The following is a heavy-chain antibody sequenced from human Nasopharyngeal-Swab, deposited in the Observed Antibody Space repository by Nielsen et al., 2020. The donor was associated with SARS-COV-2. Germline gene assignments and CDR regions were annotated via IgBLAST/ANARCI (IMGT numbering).Heavy chain of an antibody. Sequence: SVKVSCKASGGTFSSYAISWVRQAPGQGLEWMGGIIPIFGTANYAQKLQGRVTMTTDTSTSTAYMELRSLRSDDTAVYCCARDRGCSGGSCYGDWFDPWGQGTLVIVSS. J-gene: IGHJ5*02. D-gene: IGHD2-15*01. CDR3: ARDRGCSGGSCYGDWFDP. V-gene: IGHV1-69*05. CDR1: GGTFSSYA. CDR2: IIPIFGTA.